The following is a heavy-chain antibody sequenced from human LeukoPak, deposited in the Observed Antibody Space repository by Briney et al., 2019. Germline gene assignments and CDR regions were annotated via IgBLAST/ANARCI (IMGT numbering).Heavy chain of an antibody. CDR2: INHSGST. CDR3: ATLGYSYGTDY. D-gene: IGHD5-18*01. V-gene: IGHV4-34*01. CDR1: GGSFSGYY. J-gene: IGHJ4*02. Sequence: TSETLSLTCAVYGGSFSGYYWSWIRQPPGKGLEWIGEINHSGSTNYNPSLKSRVTISVDTSKNQFSLKLSSVTAADTAVYYCATLGYSYGTDYWGQGTLVTVSS.